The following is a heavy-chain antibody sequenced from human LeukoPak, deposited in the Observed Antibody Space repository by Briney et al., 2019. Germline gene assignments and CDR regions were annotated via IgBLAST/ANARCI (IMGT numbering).Heavy chain of an antibody. CDR3: ARAYIAVAGTDYFDY. CDR1: GGSISSGDYY. D-gene: IGHD6-19*01. CDR2: IYHSGST. J-gene: IGHJ4*02. V-gene: IGHV4-30-2*01. Sequence: SQTLSLTCTVSGGSISSGDYYWSWIRQPPGKGLEWIGYIYHSGSTYYNPSLKSRVTISVDRSKNQFSLKLSSVTAADTAVYYCARAYIAVAGTDYFDYWGQGTLVTVSS.